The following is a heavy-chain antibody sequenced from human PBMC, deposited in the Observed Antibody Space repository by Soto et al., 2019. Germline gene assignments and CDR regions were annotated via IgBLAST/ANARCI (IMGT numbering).Heavy chain of an antibody. V-gene: IGHV3-9*01. Sequence: EVQLVESGGGLVQPGRSLRLSCAASGFTFDDYAMHWVRQAPGKGLEWVSGISWNTGSINYAASVRGRCTISRDNAKNSLYLQMNSLRAEDTALYFCARAPARNSGWFYFDYWGQGTLVTVSS. CDR2: ISWNTGSI. CDR3: ARAPARNSGWFYFDY. J-gene: IGHJ4*02. D-gene: IGHD6-19*01. CDR1: GFTFDDYA.